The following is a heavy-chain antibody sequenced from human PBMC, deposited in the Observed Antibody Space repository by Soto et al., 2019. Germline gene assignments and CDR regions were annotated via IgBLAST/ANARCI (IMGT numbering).Heavy chain of an antibody. CDR1: GFSFSNSW. CDR2: LKEDGSEK. V-gene: IGHV3-7*03. CDR3: AREARPYVLRKRLIRQRAKIWGGDPPRGTGHYSYGMDV. Sequence: EVHLVESGGGLVQPGGSLRLSCVASGFSFSNSWMTWVRQAPGKGLEWVANLKEDGSEKYYVDSVKGRFTISRDNAKNSLFLQMTGQTVYDTAGYFCAREARPYVLRKRLIRQRAKIWGGDPPRGTGHYSYGMDVWGQGTTVTVSS. J-gene: IGHJ6*02. D-gene: IGHD2-21*02.